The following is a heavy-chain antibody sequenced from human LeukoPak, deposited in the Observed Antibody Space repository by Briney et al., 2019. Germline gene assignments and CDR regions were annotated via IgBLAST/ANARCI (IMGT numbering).Heavy chain of an antibody. CDR2: ISSISSYI. D-gene: IGHD6-13*01. CDR1: GFTFSSYE. V-gene: IGHV3-21*01. Sequence: PGGSLRLSCAASGFTFSSYEMNWVRQAPGKGLEGVSSISSISSYIYYADSVKGRFTISRDNAKNSLYLQMNSLRAEDTAVYYCARDSSLYSSSWYDYYYGMDVWGQGTTVTVSS. J-gene: IGHJ6*02. CDR3: ARDSSLYSSSWYDYYYGMDV.